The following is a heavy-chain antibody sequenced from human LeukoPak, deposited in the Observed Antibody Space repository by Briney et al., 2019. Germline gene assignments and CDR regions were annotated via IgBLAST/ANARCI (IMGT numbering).Heavy chain of an antibody. Sequence: ASVKVSCKASGYTFTGYYMHWVRQAPGQGLEWMGWINPNSGGTNYAQKFQGRVTMTRDTSISTAYMELSRLRSDDTAVYYCARAVLEWLPDWGAYYYYYYYMDVWGKGTTVTVSS. CDR2: INPNSGGT. CDR1: GYTFTGYY. D-gene: IGHD3-3*01. CDR3: ARAVLEWLPDWGAYYYYYYYMDV. J-gene: IGHJ6*03. V-gene: IGHV1-2*02.